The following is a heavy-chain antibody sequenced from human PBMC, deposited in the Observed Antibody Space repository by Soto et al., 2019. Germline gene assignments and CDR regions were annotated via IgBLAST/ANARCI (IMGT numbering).Heavy chain of an antibody. CDR2: VYYSGTT. V-gene: IGHV4-59*02. J-gene: IGHJ5*02. CDR1: GASVSTKS. CDR3: ARALSWSPYLDL. D-gene: IGHD3-3*01. Sequence: QVKLQESGPGLVKPSDTLSLTCTVSGASVSTKSWNWVRQPPGKGLEWIGYVYYSGTTNYNPSLKSRVTISTDTYKNQVSLNLTSVTAADTAVYFCARALSWSPYLDLWGTGSRVTVSS.